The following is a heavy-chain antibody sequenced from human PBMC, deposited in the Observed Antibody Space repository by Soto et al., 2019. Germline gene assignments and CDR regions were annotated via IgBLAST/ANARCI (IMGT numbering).Heavy chain of an antibody. V-gene: IGHV6-1*01. D-gene: IGHD2-15*01. CDR2: TYYRSKWFN. Sequence: KQSQTLSLPCAISGDSVSSNSAAWNWIRQSPSRGLEWLGRTYYRSKWFNDYAVSVKSRITINPDTSKNQFSLQLNSVTPEDTAVYYCARVGWRLAANHLYYYYYDMDVWGQGTTVTVSS. J-gene: IGHJ6*02. CDR1: GDSVSSNSAA. CDR3: ARVGWRLAANHLYYYYYDMDV.